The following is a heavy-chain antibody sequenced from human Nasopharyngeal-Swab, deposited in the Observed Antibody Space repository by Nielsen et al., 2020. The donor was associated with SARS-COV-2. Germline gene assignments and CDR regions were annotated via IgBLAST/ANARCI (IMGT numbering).Heavy chain of an antibody. D-gene: IGHD2-2*02. CDR1: GFTFSSYA. V-gene: IGHV3-30-3*01. CDR3: ARDISPRSVAPAAIPWFDP. J-gene: IGHJ5*02. Sequence: GSLRLSCAASGFTFSSYAMHWVRQAPGKGLEWVAVISYDGSNKYYADSVKGRFTISRDNSKNTLYLQMNSLRAEDTAVYYCARDISPRSVAPAAIPWFDPWGQGTLVTVSS. CDR2: ISYDGSNK.